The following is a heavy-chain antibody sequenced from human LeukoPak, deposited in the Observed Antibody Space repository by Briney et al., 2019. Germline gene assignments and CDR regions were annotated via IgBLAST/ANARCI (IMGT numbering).Heavy chain of an antibody. CDR1: GGSFSGYY. J-gene: IGHJ4*02. CDR3: ARAWYSSSSGSSLDY. CDR2: INHSGST. Sequence: NPSETLSLTCAVYGGSFSGYYWSWIRQPPGKGLEWIGEINHSGSTNYNPSLKSRVTISVGTSKNQFSLKLSSVTAADTAVYYCARAWYSSSSGSSLDYWGQGTLVTVSS. V-gene: IGHV4-34*01. D-gene: IGHD6-6*01.